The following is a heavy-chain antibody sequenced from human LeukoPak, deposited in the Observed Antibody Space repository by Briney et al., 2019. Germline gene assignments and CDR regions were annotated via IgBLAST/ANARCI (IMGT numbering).Heavy chain of an antibody. V-gene: IGHV3-30*18. Sequence: GGSLRLSWAPSGFTFSSYGMHWFRQAPGKGREGVAFISYDGSHKYYAASVKGRFTISRDNSKNTLYLQMNSLRAEDTAVYYCAKEIDGYYYGMDVWGQGTTVTVSS. J-gene: IGHJ6*02. CDR3: AKEIDGYYYGMDV. D-gene: IGHD2/OR15-2a*01. CDR2: ISYDGSHK. CDR1: GFTFSSYG.